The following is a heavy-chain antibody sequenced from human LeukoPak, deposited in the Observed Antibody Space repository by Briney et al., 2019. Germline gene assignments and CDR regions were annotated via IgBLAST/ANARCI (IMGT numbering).Heavy chain of an antibody. V-gene: IGHV3-23*01. CDR1: GFTFSDYA. CDR3: AKDQMDRAMYHFDQ. D-gene: IGHD5-18*01. CDR2: INARGSST. Sequence: GGSLRLSCVASGFTFSDYAMTWFRQPPGKGLEWVASINARGSSTYYADSAKGRFTISRDNSQNTLYLQMNNVRADDTALYYCAKDQMDRAMYHFDQWGQGTLVTASS. J-gene: IGHJ4*02.